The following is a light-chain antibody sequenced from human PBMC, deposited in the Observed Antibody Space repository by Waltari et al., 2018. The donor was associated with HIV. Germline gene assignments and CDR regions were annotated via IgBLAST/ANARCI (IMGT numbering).Light chain of an antibody. Sequence: QSVLTQPPSASGTPGQRVTISCSGSSSNIGSNTVNWYQQLPGTAPKLLIYSNNQRPSGVPDRCSGSKYGTSASLAISGLQSEDEADYYCAAWDDSLNGLVFGTGTKVTVL. CDR1: SSNIGSNT. J-gene: IGLJ1*01. V-gene: IGLV1-44*01. CDR2: SNN. CDR3: AAWDDSLNGLV.